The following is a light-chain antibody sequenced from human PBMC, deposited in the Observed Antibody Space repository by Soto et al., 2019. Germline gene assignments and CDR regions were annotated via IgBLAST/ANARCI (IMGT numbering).Light chain of an antibody. V-gene: IGLV2-14*01. CDR3: SSYTSSSSYV. J-gene: IGLJ1*01. CDR2: DVS. CDR1: TSDVGSYNS. Sequence: LTQPASVSGSPGQAITISCTGTTSDVGSYNSVSWYQQYPGKAPKLMIHDVSNRPSGVSNRFSGSKSGNTASLTISGLQAEDEADYYCSSYTSSSSYVFGSGTKVTVL.